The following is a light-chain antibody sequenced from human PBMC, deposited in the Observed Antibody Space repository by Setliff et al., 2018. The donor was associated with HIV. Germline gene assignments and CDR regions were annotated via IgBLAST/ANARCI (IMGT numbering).Light chain of an antibody. J-gene: IGLJ2*01. V-gene: IGLV2-14*03. CDR2: DVR. Sequence: QSVLTQPASVSASPGQSITISCTGTSSDVGGYNFVSWYQQHPGKAPNLIIYDVRNRPSGISNRFSGSKSGNTASLTISGLQAEDEADYYCSSYSSSSTLVFGGGTKVTVL. CDR3: SSYSSSSTLV. CDR1: SSDVGGYNF.